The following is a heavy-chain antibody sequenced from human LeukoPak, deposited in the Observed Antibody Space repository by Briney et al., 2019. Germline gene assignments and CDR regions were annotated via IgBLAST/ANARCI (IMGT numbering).Heavy chain of an antibody. CDR3: ARDDNWNDKPFDL. D-gene: IGHD1-20*01. Sequence: PGGSLRLSCTAPGFTFSFYMMNWVRQAPGKGLEWVSSISTSSSHIYYADSLKGRFTVSRDNAKNSLYLQMNNLRAEDTAVYYCARDDNWNDKPFDLWGPGTLVTVSS. CDR1: GFTFSFYM. V-gene: IGHV3-21*01. CDR2: ISTSSSHI. J-gene: IGHJ4*02.